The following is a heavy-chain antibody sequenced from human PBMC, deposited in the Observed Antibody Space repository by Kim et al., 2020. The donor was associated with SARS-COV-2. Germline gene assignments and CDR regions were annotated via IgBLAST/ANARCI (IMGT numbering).Heavy chain of an antibody. Sequence: SETLSLTCTVSGGSISSSSYYWGWIRQPPGKGLEWIGSIYYSGSTYYNPSLKSRVTISVDTSKNQFSLKLSSVTAADTAVYYCARPVRGCFDPWGQGTLVTVSS. CDR1: GGSISSSSYY. J-gene: IGHJ5*02. D-gene: IGHD3-10*01. CDR3: ARPVRGCFDP. V-gene: IGHV4-39*01. CDR2: IYYSGST.